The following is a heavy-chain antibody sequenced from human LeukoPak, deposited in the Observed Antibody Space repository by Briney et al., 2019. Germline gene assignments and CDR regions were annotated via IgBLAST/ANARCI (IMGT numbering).Heavy chain of an antibody. V-gene: IGHV3-21*01. J-gene: IGHJ6*02. Sequence: GGSLRLSCAASGFTFTSFNMNWVRQAPGKGLVLFSSITTSGTYIYYADSVQGRFTISRDNAKNSLYLQMNSLRAEDTAVYYCARPFYYDTNGGGGMDVWGQGTTVTVSS. CDR2: ITTSGTYI. CDR1: GFTFTSFN. D-gene: IGHD2-8*01. CDR3: ARPFYYDTNGGGGMDV.